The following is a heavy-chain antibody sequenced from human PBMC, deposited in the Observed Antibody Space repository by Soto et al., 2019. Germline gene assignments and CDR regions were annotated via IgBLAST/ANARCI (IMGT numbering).Heavy chain of an antibody. CDR3: ARGVYYDFWSGYYVFGFDY. Sequence: QVQLVQSGAEVKKPGSSVKVSCKASGGTFSSYAISWVRQAPGQGLEWMGGIIPIFGTANYAQKFQGRVTITADESTSTAYMELSRLRSEDTAVYYCARGVYYDFWSGYYVFGFDYWGQGTLVTVSS. CDR1: GGTFSSYA. CDR2: IIPIFGTA. J-gene: IGHJ4*02. V-gene: IGHV1-69*01. D-gene: IGHD3-3*01.